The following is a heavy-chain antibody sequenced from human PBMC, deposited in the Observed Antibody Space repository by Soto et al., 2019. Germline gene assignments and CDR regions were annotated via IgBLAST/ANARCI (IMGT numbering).Heavy chain of an antibody. CDR1: GFTFSSYA. CDR2: ISGSGGST. J-gene: IGHJ6*02. V-gene: IGHV3-23*01. CDR3: AKDLGSGSPWGRDYYYGMDV. D-gene: IGHD1-26*01. Sequence: GGSLRLSCAASGFTFSSYAMSWVRQAPGKGLEWVSAISGSGGSTYYADSVKGRFTISRDNSKNTLYLQMNSLRAEDTAVYYCAKDLGSGSPWGRDYYYGMDVWGQGTTVTVSS.